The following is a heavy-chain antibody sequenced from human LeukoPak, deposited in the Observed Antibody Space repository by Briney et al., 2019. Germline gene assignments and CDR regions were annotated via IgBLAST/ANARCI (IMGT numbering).Heavy chain of an antibody. J-gene: IGHJ6*02. CDR3: ARETYDFWSGLVIRKGMDV. Sequence: GGSLRLSCAASGFTFSSYSMNWVRQAPGKGLEWVSSISSSSSYIYYADSVKGRFTISRDNAKNSLYLQMNSLKAEDTAVYYCARETYDFWSGLVIRKGMDVWGQGTTVTVSS. CDR2: ISSSSSYI. V-gene: IGHV3-21*01. CDR1: GFTFSSYS. D-gene: IGHD3-3*01.